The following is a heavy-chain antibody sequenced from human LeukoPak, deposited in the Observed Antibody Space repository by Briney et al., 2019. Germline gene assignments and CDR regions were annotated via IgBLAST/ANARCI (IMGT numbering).Heavy chain of an antibody. CDR3: ARDLTYCGGDCHPNYYYYGMDV. CDR1: GFTVSSNY. D-gene: IGHD2-21*02. CDR2: IYSGGST. Sequence: GGSLRLSCAASGFTVSSNYMSWVRQAPGKGLEWVSVIYSGGSTYYADSVKGRFTISRDNSENTLYLQMNSLRAEDTAVYYCARDLTYCGGDCHPNYYYYGMDVWGQGTTVTVSS. J-gene: IGHJ6*02. V-gene: IGHV3-66*01.